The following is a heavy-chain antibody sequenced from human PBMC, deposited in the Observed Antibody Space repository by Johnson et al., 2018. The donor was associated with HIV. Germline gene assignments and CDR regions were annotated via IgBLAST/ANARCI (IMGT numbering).Heavy chain of an antibody. V-gene: IGHV3-30*02. CDR2: IRYDGSDK. CDR3: AKDGATRAFDI. D-gene: IGHD1-26*01. J-gene: IGHJ3*02. Sequence: MHWVRRTPGKGLEWVAFIRYDGSDKSYADSVKGRFTISRDNSKNTLHLQMNSLRAEDTAVYYCAKDGATRAFDIWGQGTMVTVSS.